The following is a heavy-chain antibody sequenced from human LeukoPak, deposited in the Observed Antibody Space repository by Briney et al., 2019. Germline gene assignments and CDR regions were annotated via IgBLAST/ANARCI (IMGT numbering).Heavy chain of an antibody. V-gene: IGHV4-34*01. CDR1: GGSFSGYY. J-gene: IGHJ4*02. D-gene: IGHD3-10*01. CDR2: INHSGST. Sequence: SETLSLTCAVYGGSFSGYYWSWIRQPPGKGLEWIGEINHSGSTNYNPSLKSRVTISVDTSKNQFSLKLSSVTAADTAVYYCARGGYYYGSGRRSSTTRFDYWGQGTLATVSS. CDR3: ARGGYYYGSGRRSSTTRFDY.